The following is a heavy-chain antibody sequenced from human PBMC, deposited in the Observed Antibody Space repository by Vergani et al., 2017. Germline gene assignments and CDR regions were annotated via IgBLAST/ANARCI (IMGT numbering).Heavy chain of an antibody. CDR2: IYYSGST. Sequence: QVQLQESGPGLVKPSQTLSLTCTVSGGSISRGGYYWSWIRQHPGKGLEWIGYIYYSGSTSYNPSHKSRVTISVDTSKNQFSLKLSPVTAADTAVYYCARSEVGSGYYYVNPFDAFDIWGQGTMVTVSS. D-gene: IGHD3-22*01. J-gene: IGHJ3*02. CDR3: ARSEVGSGYYYVNPFDAFDI. V-gene: IGHV4-31*03. CDR1: GGSISRGGYY.